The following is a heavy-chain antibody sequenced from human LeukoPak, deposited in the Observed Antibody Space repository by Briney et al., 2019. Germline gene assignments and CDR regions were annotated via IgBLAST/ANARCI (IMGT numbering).Heavy chain of an antibody. J-gene: IGHJ3*02. D-gene: IGHD5-24*01. Sequence: ASVKVSCKASGGTFSSYAISWVRQAPGQGLEWMGGIIPIFGTANYAQKFQGRVTITADESTSTAYMELSSLRSEDTAVYYCARDDGSRDGYNWASPFDIWGQGTMVTVSS. CDR2: IIPIFGTA. CDR3: ARDDGSRDGYNWASPFDI. CDR1: GGTFSSYA. V-gene: IGHV1-69*13.